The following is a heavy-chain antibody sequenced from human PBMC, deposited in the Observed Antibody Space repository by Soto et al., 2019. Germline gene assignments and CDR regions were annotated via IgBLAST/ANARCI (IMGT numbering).Heavy chain of an antibody. V-gene: IGHV5-10-1*01. CDR3: ARHYYDSSGYCAYGMDV. J-gene: IGHJ6*02. D-gene: IGHD3-22*01. CDR2: IDPSDSYT. Sequence: GESLKISCKGSGYSFTSYWISWVRQMPGKGLEWMGRIDPSDSYTNYSPSFQGHVTISADKSISTAYLQWSSLKASDTAMYYCARHYYDSSGYCAYGMDVWGQGTTVTVSS. CDR1: GYSFTSYW.